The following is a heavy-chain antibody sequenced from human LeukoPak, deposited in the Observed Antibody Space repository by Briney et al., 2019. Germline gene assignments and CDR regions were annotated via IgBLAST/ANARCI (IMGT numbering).Heavy chain of an antibody. Sequence: SETLSLTCTVSGGSISSYYWIWIRQPPGKGLEWIGFFYYTGSPKYHPSLKSRVPFSGDTSKKQFSLKLTSVTAADTAVYYCAGYGDHYYYAMDIWGQGTTVTVSS. V-gene: IGHV4-59*08. CDR3: AGYGDHYYYAMDI. CDR2: FYYTGSP. CDR1: GGSISSYY. D-gene: IGHD4-17*01. J-gene: IGHJ6*02.